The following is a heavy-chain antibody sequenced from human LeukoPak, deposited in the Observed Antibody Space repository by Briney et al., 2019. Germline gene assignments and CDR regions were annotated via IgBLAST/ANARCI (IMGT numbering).Heavy chain of an antibody. V-gene: IGHV3-21*01. CDR3: ARGPRYSSSWFDY. J-gene: IGHJ4*02. Sequence: GGSLRLSCAASGFTFSSYSMNWVRQAPGKGLEWVSSISSSSSYIHYADSVKGRFTISRDNAKNSLYLQMNSLRAEDTAVYYCARGPRYSSSWFDYWGQGTLVTVSP. D-gene: IGHD6-13*01. CDR2: ISSSSSYI. CDR1: GFTFSSYS.